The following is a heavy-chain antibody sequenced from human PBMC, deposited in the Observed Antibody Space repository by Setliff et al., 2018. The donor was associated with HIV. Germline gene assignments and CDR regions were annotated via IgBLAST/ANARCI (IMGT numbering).Heavy chain of an antibody. CDR1: GGPVSGKH. CDR2: LYSSGTT. V-gene: IGHV4-59*08. Sequence: PSETLSLTCNVSGGPVSGKHWSWIRQVPGKGLQWVGSLYSSGTTYYSPSLKSRVTVALDTSKNQFSLKLTSVTAADTAVYYCARGDTYYHDSSGYVKSALDCFDIWGQGTMVTVSS. D-gene: IGHD3-22*01. CDR3: ARGDTYYHDSSGYVKSALDCFDI. J-gene: IGHJ3*02.